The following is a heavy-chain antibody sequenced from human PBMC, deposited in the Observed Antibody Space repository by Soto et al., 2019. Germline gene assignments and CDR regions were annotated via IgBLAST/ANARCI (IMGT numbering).Heavy chain of an antibody. CDR3: ARDIGIFASYYYYGLDV. V-gene: IGHV3-30-3*01. Sequence: QVQLVESGGGVVQPGRSLRLSCVASGFTFNTYAVHWVRQAPGKGLEWLAVISYDGIDKYYADSVKGRFTISRDNSKNTLYLQMNSLRAEDTAVFYCARDIGIFASYYYYGLDVWGQGTTVTVSS. CDR2: ISYDGIDK. J-gene: IGHJ6*02. CDR1: GFTFNTYA. D-gene: IGHD3-10*01.